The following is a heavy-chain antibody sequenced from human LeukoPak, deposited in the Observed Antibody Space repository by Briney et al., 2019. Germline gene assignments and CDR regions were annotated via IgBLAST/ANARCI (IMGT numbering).Heavy chain of an antibody. D-gene: IGHD2-21*01. CDR1: GFTLSSYA. J-gene: IGHJ4*02. Sequence: PGGSLRLSCAGSGFTLSSYAMNWVRQAPGKGLEWVSSMSMSSSYIHYADSVKGRFTLSRDNAKNSLYLQMSSLRAEDTAVYYCARDRLWGSGDIDYWGQGTLVTVSS. V-gene: IGHV3-21*01. CDR3: ARDRLWGSGDIDY. CDR2: MSMSSSYI.